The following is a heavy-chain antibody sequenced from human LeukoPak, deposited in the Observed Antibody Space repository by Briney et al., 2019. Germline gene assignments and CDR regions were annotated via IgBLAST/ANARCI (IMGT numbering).Heavy chain of an antibody. CDR1: GLSFSDSY. CDR2: MTNGGYIT. D-gene: IGHD2-2*01. J-gene: IGHJ3*01. V-gene: IGHV3-11*05. CDR3: ARGGERYAIDV. Sequence: PGGSLRLSCVASGLSFSDSYMSWIRQAPGKGLEWLAYMTNGGYITKYADSVKGRFTISRDNAKNSLYLQMNSLRVDDTAVYYCARGGERYAIDVWGQGTMVTVSP.